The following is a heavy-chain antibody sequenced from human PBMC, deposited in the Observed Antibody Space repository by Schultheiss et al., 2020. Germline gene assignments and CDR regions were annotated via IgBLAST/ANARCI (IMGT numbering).Heavy chain of an antibody. CDR2: INYSGST. V-gene: IGHV4-34*01. CDR1: GGSFSGYY. J-gene: IGHJ4*02. CDR3: ARGFPFDF. Sequence: SETLSLTCAVYGGSFSGYYWSWIRQPPGKGLEWIAEINYSGSTNYNPFLKSRVTISVDTSKNQFSLRLTSVTAADTAVYYCARGFPFDFWGQGIRVTVYS.